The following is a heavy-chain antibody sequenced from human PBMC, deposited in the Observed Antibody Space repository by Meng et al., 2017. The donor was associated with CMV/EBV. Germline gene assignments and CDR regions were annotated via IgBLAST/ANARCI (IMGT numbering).Heavy chain of an antibody. J-gene: IGHJ6*02. CDR3: ARDPPVRSYYDFWSGFYLQNYYYGMDV. V-gene: IGHV1-2*02. Sequence: ASVKVSCKASGYTFTGYYMHWVRQAPGQGLEWMGWINPNSGGTNYAQKFQGRVTMTRDTSISTAYMELSRLRSDDTVVYYCARDPPVRSYYDFWSGFYLQNYYYGMDVWGQGTTVTVSS. D-gene: IGHD3-3*01. CDR2: INPNSGGT. CDR1: GYTFTGYY.